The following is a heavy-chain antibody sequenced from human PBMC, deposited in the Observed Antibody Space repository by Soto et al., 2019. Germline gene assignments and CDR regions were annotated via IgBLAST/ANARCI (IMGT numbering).Heavy chain of an antibody. CDR3: ARGGVDTAMETYYYYGMDV. CDR1: GGTFSSYA. J-gene: IGHJ6*02. V-gene: IGHV1-69*12. D-gene: IGHD5-18*01. Sequence: QVQLVQSGAEVKKPGSSVKVSCKASGGTFSSYAISWVRQAPGQGLEWMGGIIPIFGTANYAQKFQGRVTNTADESTSTAYMELSSLRSEDTAVYYCARGGVDTAMETYYYYGMDVWGQGTTVTVSS. CDR2: IIPIFGTA.